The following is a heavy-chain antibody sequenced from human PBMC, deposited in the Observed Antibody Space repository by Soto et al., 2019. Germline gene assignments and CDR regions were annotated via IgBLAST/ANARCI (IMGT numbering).Heavy chain of an antibody. CDR1: GFTFTSSA. CDR3: AAEAAGYSGYRAYYYYGMDV. CDR2: IVVGSGNT. Sequence: GASVKVSCKASGFTFTSSAVQWVRQARGQRLEWIGWIVVGSGNTNYAQKFQERVTITRDMSTSTAYMELSSLRSEDTAVYYCAAEAAGYSGYRAYYYYGMDVWGQGTTVTVSS. D-gene: IGHD5-12*01. V-gene: IGHV1-58*01. J-gene: IGHJ6*02.